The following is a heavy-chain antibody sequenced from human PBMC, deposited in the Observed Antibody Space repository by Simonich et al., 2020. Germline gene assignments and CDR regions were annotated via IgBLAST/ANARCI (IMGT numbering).Heavy chain of an antibody. CDR3: ARGALTGDYYYMDV. CDR2: INPNRGGT. D-gene: IGHD7-27*01. J-gene: IGHJ6*03. CDR1: GYTFTGNK. Sequence: QVQLVQSGAEGKKPGASVKVSCKASGYTFTGNKMHWVRQAPGKGLEWMGLINPNRGGTNYAQKCQGRVTMTRDTAISTAYRELSRLRSDDTAVYYCARGALTGDYYYMDVWGKGTTVTVSS. V-gene: IGHV1-2*02.